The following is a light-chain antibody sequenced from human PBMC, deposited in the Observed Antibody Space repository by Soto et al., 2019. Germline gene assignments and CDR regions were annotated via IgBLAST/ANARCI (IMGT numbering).Light chain of an antibody. CDR3: SSSTSSTTLSVV. Sequence: QSALTQPASVSGAPGQSITISCTGTSSDVGGYNYVSWYQQHPGKAPKLMIYGGTNRPSGVSNRFSGSKSGNTASLTISGRQAEDEADYYCSSSTSSTTLSVVFGGGTKLTVL. J-gene: IGLJ2*01. V-gene: IGLV2-14*01. CDR2: GGT. CDR1: SSDVGGYNY.